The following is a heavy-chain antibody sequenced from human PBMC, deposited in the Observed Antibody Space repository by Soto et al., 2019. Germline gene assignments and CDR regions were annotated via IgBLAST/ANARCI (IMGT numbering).Heavy chain of an antibody. V-gene: IGHV3-23*01. J-gene: IGHJ5*02. CDR2: ISGSGGST. D-gene: IGHD6-19*01. Sequence: HPGVSLRLSFAASGFTFSSYSMSWVRQAPGKGLEWVSAISGSGGSTYYADSVKGRFTISRDNSKNTLYLQMNSLRAEDTAVYYCAKDRVSGGWYEARSWLDPWGQGTLVTVSS. CDR1: GFTFSSYS. CDR3: AKDRVSGGWYEARSWLDP.